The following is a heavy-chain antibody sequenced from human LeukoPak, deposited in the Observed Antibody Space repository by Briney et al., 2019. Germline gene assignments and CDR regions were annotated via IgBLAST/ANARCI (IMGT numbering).Heavy chain of an antibody. J-gene: IGHJ4*02. Sequence: GASVKVSCKASGYTFTSYYMHWVRQAPGQGLEWMGIINPSGGSTSYAQKFQGRVTMTRDTSTSTVYMELSSLRSEDMAVYYCARTIVGATFDYWGQGTLVTVSS. CDR3: ARTIVGATFDY. CDR1: GYTFTSYY. D-gene: IGHD1-26*01. CDR2: INPSGGST. V-gene: IGHV1-46*01.